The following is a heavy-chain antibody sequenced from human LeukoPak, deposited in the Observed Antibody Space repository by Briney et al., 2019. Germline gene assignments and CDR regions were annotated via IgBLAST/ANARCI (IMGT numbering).Heavy chain of an antibody. CDR3: ARGPANGWNYFDY. V-gene: IGHV6-1*01. CDR1: GDSVSSNSAA. Sequence: SQTLSLTCALSGDSVSSNSAAWNWIRQSPSRGLEWLGRTYYMSKWYNDYAVSVKSRITINPDTSKNQFSLQLNSVTPEDTAMYYCARGPANGWNYFDYWGQGTLVTVSS. J-gene: IGHJ4*02. D-gene: IGHD1-1*01. CDR2: TYYMSKWYN.